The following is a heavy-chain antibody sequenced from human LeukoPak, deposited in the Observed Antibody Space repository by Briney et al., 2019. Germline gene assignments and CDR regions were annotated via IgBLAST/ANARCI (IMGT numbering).Heavy chain of an antibody. Sequence: GASVKVPCKVSGYTHTSYCISWVRQAPGQGLEWVGWISAYNGNTNYAQKLQGRVTMTTDTSTSTAYMELRSLRSDDTAVYYCARWVGSSSFYFDYWGQGTLVTVSS. CDR3: ARWVGSSSFYFDY. CDR1: GYTHTSYC. J-gene: IGHJ4*02. V-gene: IGHV1-18*01. CDR2: ISAYNGNT. D-gene: IGHD6-6*01.